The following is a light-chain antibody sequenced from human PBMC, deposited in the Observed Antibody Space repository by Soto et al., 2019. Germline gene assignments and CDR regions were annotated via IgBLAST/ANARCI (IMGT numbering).Light chain of an antibody. Sequence: DIVMTQSPDSLAVSLGERATINCKSSQSVLYSSNNKNYLAWYQQKPGQPPKLLIYWASTRESGVPDRFSGSGSVTDFALTIISLQAEDVAVSYCQQYSSTPPTFGQGNKLEIK. CDR2: WAS. CDR1: QSVLYSSNNKNY. J-gene: IGKJ2*01. V-gene: IGKV4-1*01. CDR3: QQYSSTPPT.